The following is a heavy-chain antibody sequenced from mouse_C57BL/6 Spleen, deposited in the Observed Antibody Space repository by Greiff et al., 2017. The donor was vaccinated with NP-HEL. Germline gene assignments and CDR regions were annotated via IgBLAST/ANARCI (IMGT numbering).Heavy chain of an antibody. J-gene: IGHJ2*01. CDR3: ARSIYYSNHYFDY. CDR1: GYTFTSYP. V-gene: IGHV1-4*01. CDR2: INPSSGYT. D-gene: IGHD2-5*01. Sequence: VQLQQSGAELARPGASVKMSCKASGYTFTSYPMHWVKQRPGQGLEWIGYINPSSGYTKYNQKFKDKATLTADNSSSTDYMQLSSLTSEDSAVYYCARSIYYSNHYFDYWGQGTTLTVSS.